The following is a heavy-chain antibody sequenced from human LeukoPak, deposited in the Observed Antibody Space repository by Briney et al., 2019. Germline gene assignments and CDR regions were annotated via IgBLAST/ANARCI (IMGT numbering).Heavy chain of an antibody. Sequence: GGSLRLSCAASGFTFDDYGMSWVRHAPGKGLEWVSGINCNGSSTGYADSENRRSITSRDNAKNSLYLQMNSLRAEDTALYYCARDDYGDSYFDYWGQGTLVTVSS. J-gene: IGHJ4*02. V-gene: IGHV3-20*04. D-gene: IGHD4-17*01. CDR1: GFTFDDYG. CDR3: ARDDYGDSYFDY. CDR2: INCNGSST.